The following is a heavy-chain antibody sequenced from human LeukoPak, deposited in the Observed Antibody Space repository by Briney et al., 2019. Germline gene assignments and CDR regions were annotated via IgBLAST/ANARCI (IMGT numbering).Heavy chain of an antibody. V-gene: IGHV1-69*01. Sequence: SVKVSCQASGGTFSSYAISWVRQAPGQGLEWMGGIIPIFGTANYAQKFQGRVTITADESTSTAYMELSSLRSEDTAVYYCARPSIRRGYGYGNTDLDIWGQGTMVTVSS. D-gene: IGHD5-18*01. CDR1: GGTFSSYA. J-gene: IGHJ3*02. CDR3: ARPSIRRGYGYGNTDLDI. CDR2: IIPIFGTA.